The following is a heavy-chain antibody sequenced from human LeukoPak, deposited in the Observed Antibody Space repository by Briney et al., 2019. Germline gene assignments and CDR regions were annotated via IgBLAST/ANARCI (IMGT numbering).Heavy chain of an antibody. CDR2: IYHSGST. J-gene: IGHJ6*02. CDR3: ARQTLYYDILTGSFSYYYGMDV. Sequence: PSETLSLTCTVSGGSISSYYWSWTRQPPGKGLEWIGYIYHSGSTNYNPSLKSRVTISVDTSKNQFSLKLSSVTAADTAVYYCARQTLYYDILTGSFSYYYGMDVWGQGTTVTVSS. V-gene: IGHV4-59*08. D-gene: IGHD3-9*01. CDR1: GGSISSYY.